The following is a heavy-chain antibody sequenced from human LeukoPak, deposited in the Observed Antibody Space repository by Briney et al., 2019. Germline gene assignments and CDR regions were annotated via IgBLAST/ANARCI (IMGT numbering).Heavy chain of an antibody. CDR2: INPNSGGT. D-gene: IGHD6-13*01. J-gene: IGHJ4*02. V-gene: IGHV1-2*02. CDR3: ARIAAAGWADY. CDR1: GYTFTGYY. Sequence: ASVKVSCKASGYTFTGYYMHWVRQAPGQGLEWMGWINPNSGGTSYAQKFQGRVTMTRDTSISTAYMELSRLRSDDTAVYYCARIAAAGWADYWGQGTLVTVSS.